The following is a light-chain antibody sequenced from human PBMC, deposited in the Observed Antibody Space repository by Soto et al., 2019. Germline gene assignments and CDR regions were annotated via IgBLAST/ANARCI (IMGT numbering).Light chain of an antibody. CDR2: DVS. Sequence: QSALTQPPSASGSPGQSVAISCTGTNSDVGAYNYVSWYQHHPGKAPKLMIYDVSHRPSRISDRFSGSKSGNTASLTISGLRAEDEADYYCSSYTNSGTHVVFGGGTKLTVL. V-gene: IGLV2-14*03. CDR3: SSYTNSGTHVV. J-gene: IGLJ2*01. CDR1: NSDVGAYNY.